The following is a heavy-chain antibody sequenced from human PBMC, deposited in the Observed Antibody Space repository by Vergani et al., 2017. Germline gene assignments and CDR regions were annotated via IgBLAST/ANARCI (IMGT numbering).Heavy chain of an antibody. J-gene: IGHJ4*02. CDR1: GFTFSSYW. CDR2: IKQDGSEK. Sequence: EVQLVESGGGLVQPGGSLRLSCAASGFTFSSYWMSWVRQAPGKGLEWVANIKQDGSEKYYVDSVKGRFTIYRDNAKNSLYLQMNSLRAEDTAVYYCARDSHFDWLSSLDYWGQGTLVTVSS. D-gene: IGHD3-9*01. CDR3: ARDSHFDWLSSLDY. V-gene: IGHV3-7*01.